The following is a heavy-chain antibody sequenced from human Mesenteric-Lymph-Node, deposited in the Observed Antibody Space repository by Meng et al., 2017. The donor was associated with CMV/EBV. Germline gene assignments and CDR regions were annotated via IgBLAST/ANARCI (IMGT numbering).Heavy chain of an antibody. D-gene: IGHD6-19*01. CDR2: INPNSGGT. V-gene: IGHV1-2*02. CDR3: ARGPKGLAYD. J-gene: IGHJ4*02. Sequence: ASVKVSCKTSGYTFTGYYIHWVRQAPGQGLEWMGWINPNSGGTNYAQKFQGRVTITRNTSISTAYMELSSLRSEDTAVYYCARGPKGLAYDWGQGTLVTVSS. CDR1: GYTFTGYY.